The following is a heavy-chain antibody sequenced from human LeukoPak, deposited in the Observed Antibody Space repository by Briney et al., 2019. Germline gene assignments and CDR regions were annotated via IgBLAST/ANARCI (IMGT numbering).Heavy chain of an antibody. CDR1: GYTFTSYA. V-gene: IGHV1-3*01. CDR2: INAGNGNT. D-gene: IGHD2-21*02. J-gene: IGHJ4*02. Sequence: ASVKVSCKASGYTFTSYAMHWVRQAPGQRLEWMGWINAGNGNTKYSQKFQGRVTITRDTSASTAYMELSSLRSEDTAVYYCARPPAYCGGDCYESDYWGQGPLVTVSS. CDR3: ARPPAYCGGDCYESDY.